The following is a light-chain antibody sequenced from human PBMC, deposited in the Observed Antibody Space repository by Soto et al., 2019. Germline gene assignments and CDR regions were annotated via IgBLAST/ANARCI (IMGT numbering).Light chain of an antibody. Sequence: QSVLTQPASVSGSPGQSITISCTGTSSDVGGYNYVSWYQQHPGKAPKLMIYDVSNRPSGVSNRFSGSKSGNTASLTISGLKAEDEADYYGSSYTSSSTLDVVFGGGTKLTVL. CDR3: SSYTSSSTLDVV. CDR1: SSDVGGYNY. J-gene: IGLJ2*01. V-gene: IGLV2-14*01. CDR2: DVS.